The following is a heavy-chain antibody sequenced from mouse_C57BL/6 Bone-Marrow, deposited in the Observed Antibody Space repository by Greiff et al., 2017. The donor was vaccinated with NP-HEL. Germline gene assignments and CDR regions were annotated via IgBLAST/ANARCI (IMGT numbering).Heavy chain of an antibody. CDR1: GFTFSDYY. J-gene: IGHJ4*01. CDR3: ARELPYGYDEGYAMDY. Sequence: EVQLVESEGGLVQPGSSMKLSCTASGFTFSDYYMAWVRQVPEKGLEWVANINYDGSSTSYLASLKSRFIISRDNAKNILYLQMSSLKSEDTATYYCARELPYGYDEGYAMDYWGQGTSVTVSS. D-gene: IGHD2-2*01. CDR2: INYDGSST. V-gene: IGHV5-16*01.